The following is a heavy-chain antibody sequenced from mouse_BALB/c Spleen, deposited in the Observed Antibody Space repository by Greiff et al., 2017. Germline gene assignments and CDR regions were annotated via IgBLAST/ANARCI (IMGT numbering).Heavy chain of an antibody. CDR3: ARRYGSSLDY. Sequence: EVKLVESGGGLVKPGGSLKLSCAASGFTFSSYAMSWVRQSPEKRLEWVAEISSGGSYTYYPDTVTGRFTISRDNAKNTLYLEMSSLRSEDTAMYYCARRYGSSLDYWGQGTTLTVSS. CDR1: GFTFSSYA. D-gene: IGHD1-1*01. CDR2: ISSGGSYT. J-gene: IGHJ2*01. V-gene: IGHV5-9-4*01.